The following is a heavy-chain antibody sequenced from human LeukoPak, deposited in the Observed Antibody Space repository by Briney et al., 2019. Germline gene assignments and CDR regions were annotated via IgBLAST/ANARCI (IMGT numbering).Heavy chain of an antibody. CDR3: ARDHSYAFDI. J-gene: IGHJ3*02. V-gene: IGHV3-48*02. CDR1: GFSFSPYS. CDR2: IGTTTAI. Sequence: GGSLRLSCAASGFSFSPYSMNWVRQAPGKGLEWVSYIGTTTAIDYADSVKGRFTISRDNAKNSVYLQMNSLRDEDTAVYYCARDHSYAFDIWGQGTVVTVSS.